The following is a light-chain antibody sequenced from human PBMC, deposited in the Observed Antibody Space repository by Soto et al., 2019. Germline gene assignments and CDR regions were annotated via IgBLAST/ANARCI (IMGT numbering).Light chain of an antibody. V-gene: IGLV2-14*03. CDR1: SSDIGGYNY. Sequence: QSALTQPASVSGSPGQSITISCTGSSSDIGGYNYVSWYQQHPGKAPKLMIYDVNNRPSGVSDRFSGSKSGSTASLTISGLQAEDEADYYCSSYSSSRNLLFGGETKLTVL. CDR2: DVN. J-gene: IGLJ2*01. CDR3: SSYSSSRNLL.